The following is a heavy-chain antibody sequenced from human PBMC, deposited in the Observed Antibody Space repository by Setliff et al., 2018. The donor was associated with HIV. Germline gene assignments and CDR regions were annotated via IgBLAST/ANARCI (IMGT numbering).Heavy chain of an antibody. CDR1: GGSFSGYY. J-gene: IGHJ4*02. D-gene: IGHD3-22*01. CDR2: INHSGST. CDR3: ARRRYAYYYDSSGLYYFDY. Sequence: SETLSLTCAVYGGSFSGYYWSWIRQPPGKGLEWIGEINHSGSTNYNPSLKSRVTISVDTSKNQFSLKLSSVTAADTAVYYCARRRYAYYYDSSGLYYFDYWGQGTLVTVSS. V-gene: IGHV4-34*01.